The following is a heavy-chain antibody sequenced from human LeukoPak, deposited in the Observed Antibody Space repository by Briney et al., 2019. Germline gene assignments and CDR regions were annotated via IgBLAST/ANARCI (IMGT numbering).Heavy chain of an antibody. CDR1: GFTFSSYS. CDR2: IRYDGSNK. J-gene: IGHJ4*02. Sequence: PGGSLRLSCAASGFTFSSYSMNWVRQAPGKGLEWVAFIRYDGSNKYYADSVKGRFTISRDNSKNTLYLQMNSLRAEDTAVYYCAKDGSARPFDYWGQGTLVTVSS. V-gene: IGHV3-30*02. CDR3: AKDGSARPFDY. D-gene: IGHD6-6*01.